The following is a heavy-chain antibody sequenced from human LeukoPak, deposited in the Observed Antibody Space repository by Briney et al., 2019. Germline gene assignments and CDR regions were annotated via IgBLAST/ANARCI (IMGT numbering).Heavy chain of an antibody. D-gene: IGHD6-13*01. CDR1: GYTFTGYY. CDR2: INPNSGGT. J-gene: IGHJ5*02. Sequence: ASVKVSCKASGYTFTGYYMHWVRQAPGQGLEWMGRINPNSGGTNYAQKFQGRVTMTRDTSISTAYMELSRLRSDDTAVYYCARGWVIAAASSNWFNPWGQGTLVTVSS. CDR3: ARGWVIAAASSNWFNP. V-gene: IGHV1-2*06.